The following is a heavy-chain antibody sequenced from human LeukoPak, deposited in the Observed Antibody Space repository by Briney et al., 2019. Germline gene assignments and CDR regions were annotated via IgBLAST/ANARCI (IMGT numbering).Heavy chain of an antibody. J-gene: IGHJ6*03. Sequence: PSETLSLTCAVYGGSLSGYYWSWIRQPPGKGLEWIGEINHSGSTNYNPSLKSRVTISVDTSKNQFSLKLSSVTAADTAVYYCARGGILSSSSPPNYYYYYYYMDVWGKGTTVTVSS. V-gene: IGHV4-34*01. CDR3: ARGGILSSSSPPNYYYYYYYMDV. D-gene: IGHD6-6*01. CDR1: GGSLSGYY. CDR2: INHSGST.